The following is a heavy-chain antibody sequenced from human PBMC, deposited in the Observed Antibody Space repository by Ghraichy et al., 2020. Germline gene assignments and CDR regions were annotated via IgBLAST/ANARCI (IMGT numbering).Heavy chain of an antibody. V-gene: IGHV3-15*07. CDR2: VRPKANGGTT. D-gene: IGHD3-10*01. J-gene: IGHJ4*02. CDR3: FGGGY. CDR1: DFTLSNAW. Sequence: GGSLRLSCAASDFTLSNAWMNWVRQAPGKGLEWVGRVRPKANGGTTDYGAPVKGRFTISRDDAKNTLYLQMNSLQTEDTAVYYCFGGGYWGQGTLVTVSS.